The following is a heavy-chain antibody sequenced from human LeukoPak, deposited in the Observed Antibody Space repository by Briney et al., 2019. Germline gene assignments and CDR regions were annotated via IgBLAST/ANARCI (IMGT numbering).Heavy chain of an antibody. CDR1: GYTFTSYD. CDR3: ARRYDYVWGSYRSGYFDY. CDR2: MNPNSGAT. D-gene: IGHD3-16*02. V-gene: IGHV1-8*01. Sequence: AASVKVSCKASGYTFTSYDFNWLRQATGQGPEWMGWMNPNSGATGYAQKFQGRVTMTRSASINTAYMELTNLRAEDTAVYYCARRYDYVWGSYRSGYFDYWGQGTLVTVSS. J-gene: IGHJ4*02.